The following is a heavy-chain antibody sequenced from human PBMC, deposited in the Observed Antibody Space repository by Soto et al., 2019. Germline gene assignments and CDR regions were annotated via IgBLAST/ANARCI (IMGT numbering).Heavy chain of an antibody. CDR2: IWYDGSNK. J-gene: IGHJ3*02. V-gene: IGHV3-33*01. CDR3: AREDIVVVADDISAFDI. Sequence: GGSLRLSCAASGFTFSSYGMHWVRQAPGKGLEWVAVIWYDGSNKYYADSVKGRFTISRDNSKNTLYLQMNSLRAEDTAVYYCAREDIVVVADDISAFDIWSQGTMVTVSS. CDR1: GFTFSSYG. D-gene: IGHD2-2*01.